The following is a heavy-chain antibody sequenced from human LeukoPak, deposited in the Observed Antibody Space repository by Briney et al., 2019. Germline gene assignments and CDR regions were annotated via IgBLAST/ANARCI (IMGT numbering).Heavy chain of an antibody. Sequence: GASVKVSCKASGYTFTSYHMHWVRQAPGQGLEWMGIINPSGGSTSYPQEFQGRVTMTRDTSTSTVYMELTSLRSEDTAVYYCARGYCSTTTCRNYFEYWGQGTLVTVSS. D-gene: IGHD2-2*01. J-gene: IGHJ4*02. CDR2: INPSGGST. CDR3: ARGYCSTTTCRNYFEY. CDR1: GYTFTSYH. V-gene: IGHV1-46*01.